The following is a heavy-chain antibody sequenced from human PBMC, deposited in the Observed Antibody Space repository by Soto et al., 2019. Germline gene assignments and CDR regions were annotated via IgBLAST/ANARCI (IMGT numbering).Heavy chain of an antibody. CDR1: GFTFNNYA. V-gene: IGHV3-23*01. Sequence: EVQLLESGGGLVQPGGSLRLSCAASGFTFNNYAMSWVRQAPGRGLEWVSAIGGSGDSTYYADSVKGRFTISRDNSKNTLYLQMNSLRAEDPAVYYCAKVANYYAMDVWGQGTTVTVSS. J-gene: IGHJ6*02. CDR3: AKVANYYAMDV. CDR2: IGGSGDST.